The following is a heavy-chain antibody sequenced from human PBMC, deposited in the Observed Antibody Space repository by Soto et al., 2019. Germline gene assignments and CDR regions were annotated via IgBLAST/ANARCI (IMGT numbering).Heavy chain of an antibody. Sequence: SVKVSCKASGGTFSSYAISWVRQAPGQGLEWMGGIIPIFGTANYAQKFQGRVTITADESTSTAYMELSSLRSEDTAVYYCARPNYYDSSGYYPFDYWGQGTLVTVSS. CDR2: IIPIFGTA. CDR3: ARPNYYDSSGYYPFDY. D-gene: IGHD3-22*01. V-gene: IGHV1-69*13. J-gene: IGHJ4*02. CDR1: GGTFSSYA.